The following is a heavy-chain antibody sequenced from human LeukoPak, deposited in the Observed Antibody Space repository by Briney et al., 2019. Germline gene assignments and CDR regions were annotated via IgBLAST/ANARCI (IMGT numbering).Heavy chain of an antibody. CDR3: ARSGLLQWLVVPPGDY. J-gene: IGHJ4*02. V-gene: IGHV3-20*04. Sequence: SGGSLRLSCAASGFTFDDYGMSWVRQAPGKGLEWVSGINWNGGSTGYADSVKGRFTISRDNAKNSLYLQMNSLRAEDTALYYCARSGLLQWLVVPPGDYWGQGTLVTVSS. CDR2: INWNGGST. D-gene: IGHD6-19*01. CDR1: GFTFDDYG.